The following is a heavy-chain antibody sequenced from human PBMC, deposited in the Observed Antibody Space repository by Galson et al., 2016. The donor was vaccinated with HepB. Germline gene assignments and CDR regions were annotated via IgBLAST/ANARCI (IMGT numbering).Heavy chain of an antibody. CDR3: ARDGLESMTTVVTGGDY. CDR1: GYIFTMYA. D-gene: IGHD4-23*01. CDR2: INVGNGNT. Sequence: SVKVSCKASGYIFTMYAIHWVRQAPGQRLEWMGWINVGNGNTKYSQKFQGRVTITRDTSASTAYMELSGLRSEDTAFYYCARDGLESMTTVVTGGDYWGQGTLVTASS. J-gene: IGHJ4*02. V-gene: IGHV1-3*01.